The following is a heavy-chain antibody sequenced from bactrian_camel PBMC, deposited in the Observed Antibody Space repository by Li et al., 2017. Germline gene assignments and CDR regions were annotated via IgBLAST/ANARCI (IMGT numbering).Heavy chain of an antibody. V-gene: IGHV3S63*01. J-gene: IGHJ4*01. D-gene: IGHD3*01. CDR1: GLTFDDYA. CDR2: LYTAADRT. Sequence: VQLVESGGGSVQAGGSLRLSCTVSGLTFDDYALGWFRQAPGKEREGVAALYTAADRTYYADSVRGRFTISRDSAKNTLYLQLNSLKTEDTAMYYCAGASVRDPDQTVSITSQVGGPRSPSP.